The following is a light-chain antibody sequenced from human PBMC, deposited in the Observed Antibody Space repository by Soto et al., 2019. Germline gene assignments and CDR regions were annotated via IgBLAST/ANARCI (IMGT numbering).Light chain of an antibody. Sequence: EIVLTQSPGTLSLSPGERATLSCRASQSVSSSYLAWYQQKPGRAPRLLIYGASSRATGIPDRFSGSGSGTDFTLTISRLVPEDFAVYYCQQCGSSPPYTFGHGTKLEIK. J-gene: IGKJ2*01. V-gene: IGKV3-20*01. CDR2: GAS. CDR1: QSVSSSY. CDR3: QQCGSSPPYT.